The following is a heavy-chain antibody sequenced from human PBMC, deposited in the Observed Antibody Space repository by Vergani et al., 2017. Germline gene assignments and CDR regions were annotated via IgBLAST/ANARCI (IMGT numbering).Heavy chain of an antibody. CDR2: ISSSSSYT. V-gene: IGHV3-21*05. J-gene: IGHJ4*02. Sequence: VQLVESGGGVVQPGRSLRLSCAASGFTFSSYAMHWVRQAPGKGLEWVSYISSSSSYTNYADSVKGRFTISRDNAKNSLYLQMNSLRAEDTAVYYCARDIGDYYDSSGYYYHDYWGQGTLVTVSS. CDR1: GFTFSSYA. D-gene: IGHD3-22*01. CDR3: ARDIGDYYDSSGYYYHDY.